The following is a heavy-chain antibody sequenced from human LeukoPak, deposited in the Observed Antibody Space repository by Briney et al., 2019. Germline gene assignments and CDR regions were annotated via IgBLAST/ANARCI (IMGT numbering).Heavy chain of an antibody. CDR2: INHSGST. D-gene: IGHD4-17*01. Sequence: PSETLSLTCAVYGGSFSGYYWSWIRQPPGKGLEWIGEINHSGSTNYNPSLKSRVTISVDTSKNQFSLKLSSVTAADTAVYYCARAVSPTTVTNDNWFDPWGQGTLVTVSS. J-gene: IGHJ5*02. CDR3: ARAVSPTTVTNDNWFDP. V-gene: IGHV4-34*01. CDR1: GGSFSGYY.